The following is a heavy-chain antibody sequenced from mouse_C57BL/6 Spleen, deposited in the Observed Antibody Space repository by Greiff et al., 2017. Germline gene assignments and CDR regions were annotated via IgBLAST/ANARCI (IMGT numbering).Heavy chain of an antibody. CDR2: IYPGSGST. D-gene: IGHD3-1*01. CDR1: GYTFTSYW. V-gene: IGHV1-55*01. CDR3: GRSGYRLYYYAMDY. Sequence: QVQLQQPGAELVKPGASVKMSCKASGYTFTSYWITWVKQRPGQGLEWIGDIYPGSGSTNYNEKFKSKATLTVDTSSSTAYMQHSSLTSEDSAVYYVGRSGYRLYYYAMDYWGQGTSVTVAS. J-gene: IGHJ4*01.